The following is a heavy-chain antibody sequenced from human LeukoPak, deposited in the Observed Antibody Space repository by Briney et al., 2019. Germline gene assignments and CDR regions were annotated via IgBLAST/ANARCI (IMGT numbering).Heavy chain of an antibody. CDR3: ARGGHVVVVPAAPFDY. D-gene: IGHD2-2*01. CDR2: IRYDGSNK. CDR1: GFTFSSYG. V-gene: IGHV3-30*02. J-gene: IGHJ4*02. Sequence: GGSLRLSCAASGFTFSSYGMHWVRQAPGKGLEWVAFIRYDGSNKYYADSVKGRFTFSRDNSKNTLYLQMNSLRAEDTAVYYCARGGHVVVVPAAPFDYWGQGTLVTVSS.